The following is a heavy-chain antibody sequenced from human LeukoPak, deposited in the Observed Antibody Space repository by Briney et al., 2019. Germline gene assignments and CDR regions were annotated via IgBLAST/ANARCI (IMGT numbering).Heavy chain of an antibody. CDR1: GGSISSYY. Sequence: PSETLSLTCTVSGGSISSYYWSWIRQPPGKGLEWIGYIYYSGSTNYNPSLKSRVTISVDTSKNQFSLKLSSVTAADTAVYYCARDGAAAGFGYWGQGTLVTVSS. J-gene: IGHJ4*02. CDR3: ARDGAAAGFGY. D-gene: IGHD6-13*01. CDR2: IYYSGST. V-gene: IGHV4-59*01.